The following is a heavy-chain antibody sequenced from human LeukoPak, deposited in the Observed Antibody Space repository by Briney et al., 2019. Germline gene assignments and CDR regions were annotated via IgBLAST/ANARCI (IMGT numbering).Heavy chain of an antibody. D-gene: IGHD3-3*01. Sequence: GGSLRLSCAASGFIFSNYGMNWVRQAPGKGLEWVAAISASGSATSYADSVRGRFTISRDNSKSTTYLQMNSLRAEDTAVFYCAKDLYPRDFWSGYFDYWGQGIPVTVSS. CDR2: ISASGSAT. J-gene: IGHJ4*02. CDR1: GFIFSNYG. CDR3: AKDLYPRDFWSGYFDY. V-gene: IGHV3-23*01.